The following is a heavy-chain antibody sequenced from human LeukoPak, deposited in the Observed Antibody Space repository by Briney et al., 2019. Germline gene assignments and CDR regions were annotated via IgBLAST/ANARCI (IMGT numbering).Heavy chain of an antibody. CDR1: GYDFTKYY. D-gene: IGHD3-10*01. CDR3: AGPTMDYYYYTMDV. Sequence: GESLKISCKRSGYDFTKYYIAWVRQMPGKGLEWMGLIYLRDSDATLSPSFRGRISMSADESNNTAYLHWGSLEASDTATYFCAGPTMDYYYYTMDVWGQGTTVTVSS. CDR2: IYLRDSDA. V-gene: IGHV5-51*01. J-gene: IGHJ6*02.